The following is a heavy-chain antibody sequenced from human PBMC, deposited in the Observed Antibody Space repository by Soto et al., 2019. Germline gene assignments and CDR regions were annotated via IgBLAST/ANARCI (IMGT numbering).Heavy chain of an antibody. Sequence: QVQLVESGGGVVQPGRSLRLSCATSGFTFSSYGMHWVRQAPGKGLEWVAVIWYDGSNRYYPDSVRGRFTISRDNSKNTLYLQMNSLRAADTAVYYCARDVRGGYSYGFDDWGQGTLVTVSS. J-gene: IGHJ4*02. V-gene: IGHV3-33*01. CDR2: IWYDGSNR. D-gene: IGHD5-18*01. CDR1: GFTFSSYG. CDR3: ARDVRGGYSYGFDD.